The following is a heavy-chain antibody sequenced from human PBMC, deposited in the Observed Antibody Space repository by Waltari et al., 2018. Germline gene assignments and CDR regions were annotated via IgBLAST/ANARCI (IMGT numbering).Heavy chain of an antibody. J-gene: IGHJ1*01. Sequence: VQLVESGGGLVHPGGSLRVSCVVSGFIFEDHYMAWVRQAPGKAPEWVGRIANRANSYITEYPASMKGRFTISREDSKNLLFLQMTDLKSEDTAIYYCVRGGYYYDSNGGYFQFWGRGTLVTVSS. CDR3: VRGGYYYDSNGGYFQF. V-gene: IGHV3-72*01. CDR2: IANRANSYIT. D-gene: IGHD3-22*01. CDR1: GFIFEDHY.